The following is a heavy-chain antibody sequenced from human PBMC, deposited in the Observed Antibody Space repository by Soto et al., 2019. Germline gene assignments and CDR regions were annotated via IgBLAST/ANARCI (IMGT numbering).Heavy chain of an antibody. J-gene: IGHJ4*02. CDR3: ARVALGGDYPPYFDY. CDR1: GGSISSSSYY. D-gene: IGHD4-17*01. Sequence: QLQLQESGPGLVKPSETLSLTCTVSGGSISSSSYYWGWIRQPPGKGLEWIGSIYYSGSTYYNPSLKSRVTVSVDTSKNQFSLKLSSVTAADTAVYYCARVALGGDYPPYFDYWGQGTLVTVSS. V-gene: IGHV4-39*01. CDR2: IYYSGST.